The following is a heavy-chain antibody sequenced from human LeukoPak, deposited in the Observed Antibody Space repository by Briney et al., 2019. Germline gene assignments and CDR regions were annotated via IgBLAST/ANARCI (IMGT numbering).Heavy chain of an antibody. J-gene: IGHJ4*02. Sequence: SETLSLTCTVSGGSISSSSYYWGWIRQPPGKGLEWIGSIYYSGSTYYNPSLKSRVTISVDTSKNQFSLKLSSVTAADTAVYYCARDDYGDYELGWGQGTLDTVSS. CDR2: IYYSGST. CDR3: ARDDYGDYELG. D-gene: IGHD4-17*01. V-gene: IGHV4-39*07. CDR1: GGSISSSSYY.